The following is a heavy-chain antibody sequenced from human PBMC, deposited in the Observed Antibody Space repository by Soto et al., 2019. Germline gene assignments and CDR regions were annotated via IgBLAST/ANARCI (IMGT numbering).Heavy chain of an antibody. CDR1: GGSISSYY. CDR2: IYYSGST. CDR3: ARHMVRGVISTRTILFDY. D-gene: IGHD3-10*01. V-gene: IGHV4-59*08. Sequence: SETLSLTCTVSGGSISSYYWSWIRQPPGKGLEWIGYIYYSGSTNYNPSLKSRVTISVDTSKNQFSLKLSSVTAADTAVYYCARHMVRGVISTRTILFDYWGQGTLVTVSS. J-gene: IGHJ4*02.